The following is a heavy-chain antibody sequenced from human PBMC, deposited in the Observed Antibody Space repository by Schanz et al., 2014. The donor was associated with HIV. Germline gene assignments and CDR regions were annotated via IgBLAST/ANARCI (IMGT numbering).Heavy chain of an antibody. J-gene: IGHJ4*02. Sequence: QLQLQESGPGLVKPSETLSLTCSVSGDSISNTTHYWGWIRQPPGMGLEWLGEITHAGTSNYNPSLKSRVSMSVDTSKKQFSLRLNSVTAADTGIYYCASLHVESTGTTFGYWSPGALVTVSS. CDR3: ASLHVESTGTTFGY. CDR1: GDSISNTTHY. D-gene: IGHD1-1*01. V-gene: IGHV4-39*07. CDR2: ITHAGTS.